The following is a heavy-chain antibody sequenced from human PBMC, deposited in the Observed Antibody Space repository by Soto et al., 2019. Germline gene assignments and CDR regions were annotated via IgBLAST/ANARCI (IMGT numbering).Heavy chain of an antibody. Sequence: TGASLRLSCAASGFTFSSYWMHWVRQAPGKGLVWVSRINSDGSSTSYADSVKGRFTISRDNAKNTLYLQMNSLRAEDTAVYYCARVSTIFGVVTRDLDYWGQGTLVTVSS. CDR1: GFTFSSYW. J-gene: IGHJ4*02. CDR3: ARVSTIFGVVTRDLDY. D-gene: IGHD3-3*01. CDR2: INSDGSST. V-gene: IGHV3-74*01.